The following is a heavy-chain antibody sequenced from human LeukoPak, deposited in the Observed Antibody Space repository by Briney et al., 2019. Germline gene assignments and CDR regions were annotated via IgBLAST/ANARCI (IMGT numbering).Heavy chain of an antibody. Sequence: SGGSLRLSCAASGFTVSSNYMSWVRQAPGKGLEWVSVIYSGSSTYYADSVKGRFTISRDNSKNTLYLQMNSLRAEDTAVYYCARFQLGYFDYWGQGTLVTVSS. CDR2: IYSGSST. D-gene: IGHD1-1*01. CDR1: GFTVSSNY. CDR3: ARFQLGYFDY. V-gene: IGHV3-53*01. J-gene: IGHJ4*02.